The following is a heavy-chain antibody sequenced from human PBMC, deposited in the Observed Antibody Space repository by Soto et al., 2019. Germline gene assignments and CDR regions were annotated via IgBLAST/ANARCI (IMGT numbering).Heavy chain of an antibody. J-gene: IGHJ6*03. D-gene: IGHD2-8*01. Sequence: GGSLRLSCAASGFTFDDYGMSWVLQAPGKGLEWVSGINWNGGSTGYADSVKGRFTISRDNAKNSLYLQMNSLRAEDTALYHCARVWYCTNGVCPTGYYYYMDVWGKGTTVTVSS. CDR1: GFTFDDYG. V-gene: IGHV3-20*01. CDR2: INWNGGST. CDR3: ARVWYCTNGVCPTGYYYYMDV.